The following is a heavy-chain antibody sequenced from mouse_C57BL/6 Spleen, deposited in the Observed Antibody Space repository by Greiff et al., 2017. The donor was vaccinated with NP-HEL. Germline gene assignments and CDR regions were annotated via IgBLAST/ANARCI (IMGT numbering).Heavy chain of an antibody. Sequence: QVQLQQPGAELVRPGSSVKLSCKASGYTFTSYWMDWVKQRPGQGLEWIGNIYPSDSETHYNQKFKDKATLTVDKSSSTAYMQLSSLTSEDSAVYYCARWGYGSSPFDYWGQGTTLTVSS. CDR1: GYTFTSYW. CDR2: IYPSDSET. V-gene: IGHV1-61*01. D-gene: IGHD1-1*01. CDR3: ARWGYGSSPFDY. J-gene: IGHJ2*01.